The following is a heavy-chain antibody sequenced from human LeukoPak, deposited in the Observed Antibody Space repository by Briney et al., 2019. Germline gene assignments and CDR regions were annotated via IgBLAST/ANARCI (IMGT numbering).Heavy chain of an antibody. CDR3: AREVITMVRGALLSGPYYYGMDV. Sequence: GGSLRLSCAASGFTFSSYSMNWVRQAPGKRLEWVSSISSSSSYIYYADSVKGRFTISRDNAKNSLYLQMNSLRAEDTAVYYCAREVITMVRGALLSGPYYYGMDVWGQGTTVTVSS. CDR1: GFTFSSYS. V-gene: IGHV3-21*01. J-gene: IGHJ6*02. CDR2: ISSSSSYI. D-gene: IGHD3-10*01.